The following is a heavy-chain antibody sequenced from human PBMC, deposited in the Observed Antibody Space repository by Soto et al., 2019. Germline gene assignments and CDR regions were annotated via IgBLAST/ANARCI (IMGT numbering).Heavy chain of an antibody. CDR1: GYTFTGYY. V-gene: IGHV1-2*02. J-gene: IGHJ4*02. CDR3: ARDLGTHDYSNFDY. Sequence: GASVKVSCKASGYTFTGYYMHWVRQAPGQGLEWMGWINPNSGGTNYAQKFQGRVTMTRDTSISTAYMELSRLRSDDTAVYYCARDLGTHDYSNFDYWGQGTLVTAPQ. CDR2: INPNSGGT. D-gene: IGHD4-4*01.